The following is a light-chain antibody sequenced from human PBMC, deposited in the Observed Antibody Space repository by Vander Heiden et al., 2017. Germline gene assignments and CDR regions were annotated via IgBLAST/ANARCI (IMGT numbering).Light chain of an antibody. V-gene: IGLV1-47*01. J-gene: IGLJ2*01. Sequence: QSVLTQPPSTSGTPGQRVTISCSGSSSNIGSNYVYWYQQPPGTAPTLLIYRNDQWPSGVPDRFSGSKSGTSASLSISGLRSEDEADYYCATWDDSLSGVLFGGGTKLTVL. CDR1: SSNIGSNY. CDR2: RND. CDR3: ATWDDSLSGVL.